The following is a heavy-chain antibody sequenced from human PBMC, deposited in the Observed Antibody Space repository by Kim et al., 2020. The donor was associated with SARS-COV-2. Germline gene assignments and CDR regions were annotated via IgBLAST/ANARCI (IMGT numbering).Heavy chain of an antibody. Sequence: GESLKISCKGSGYSFTSYWIGWVRQMPGKGLEWMGIIYPGDSDTRYSPSFQGQVTISADKSISTAYLQWSSLKASDTAMYYCARAPRNVVVPAAMRFSVTSADYWGQGTLVTVSS. CDR2: IYPGDSDT. D-gene: IGHD2-2*01. J-gene: IGHJ4*02. V-gene: IGHV5-51*01. CDR1: GYSFTSYW. CDR3: ARAPRNVVVPAAMRFSVTSADY.